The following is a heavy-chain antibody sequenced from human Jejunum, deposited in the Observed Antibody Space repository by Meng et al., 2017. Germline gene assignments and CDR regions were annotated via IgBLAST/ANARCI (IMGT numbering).Heavy chain of an antibody. J-gene: IGHJ4*02. D-gene: IGHD2-2*01. CDR1: GFTFSSYA. CDR2: ISDSGGTT. Sequence: GGSLRLSWAASGFTFSSYAMSWARQAPGKGLEGVSAISDSGGTTYYADSVKGRFTISRDNSRNPLYLQMNSLRAEDTAVYYCATSTYSTSWYYFDYWGQGTLVTFSS. V-gene: IGHV3-23*01. CDR3: ATSTYSTSWYYFDY.